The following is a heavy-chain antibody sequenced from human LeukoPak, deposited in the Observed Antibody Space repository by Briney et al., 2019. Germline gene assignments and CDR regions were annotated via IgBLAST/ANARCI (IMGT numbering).Heavy chain of an antibody. J-gene: IGHJ4*02. CDR1: GGSISSSNW. D-gene: IGHD2-21*02. V-gene: IGHV4-4*02. CDR3: ARVTETKYYFDY. CDR2: IYHSGTT. Sequence: PSETLSLTCAVSGGSISSSNWWSWVRQPPGKGLEWIGEIYHSGTTNYNPSLKSRVTISVDRSKNQFSLKLSSVTAADTAVYYCARVTETKYYFDYWGQGTLVTVSS.